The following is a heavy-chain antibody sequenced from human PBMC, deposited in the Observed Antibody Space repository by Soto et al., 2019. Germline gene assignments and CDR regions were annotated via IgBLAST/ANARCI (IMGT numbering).Heavy chain of an antibody. CDR3: ATHTVVTPGNYYSGMDV. J-gene: IGHJ6*02. Sequence: QVQLVQSGAEVKKPGSSVKVSCKASGGTFSSYAISWVRQAPGQGLEWMGGLIPIFGTADYAQKFQGRVTITADEPTSTAYLELSSLRSDDTAVYYCATHTVVTPGNYYSGMDVWGQGTTVTVSS. V-gene: IGHV1-69*12. CDR1: GGTFSSYA. CDR2: LIPIFGTA. D-gene: IGHD4-4*01.